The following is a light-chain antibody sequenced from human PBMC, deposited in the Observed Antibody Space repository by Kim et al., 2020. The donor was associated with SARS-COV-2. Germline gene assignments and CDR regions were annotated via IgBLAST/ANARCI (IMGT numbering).Light chain of an antibody. CDR2: QDS. CDR1: KLGDKY. Sequence: SYELTQPPSVSVSPGQTASITCSGHKLGDKYACWYQQKPGQSPVLVIYQDSKRPSGIPERFSGSNSGNTATLTISGTQAMDEADYYCQAWDSSNWVFGGGTKLTV. V-gene: IGLV3-1*01. CDR3: QAWDSSNWV. J-gene: IGLJ3*02.